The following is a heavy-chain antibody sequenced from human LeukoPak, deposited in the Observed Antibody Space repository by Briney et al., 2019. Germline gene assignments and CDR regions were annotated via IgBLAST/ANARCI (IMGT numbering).Heavy chain of an antibody. CDR2: ISGSGGNT. V-gene: IGHV3-23*01. CDR3: AGGFGSYSPDY. D-gene: IGHD3-10*01. J-gene: IGHJ4*02. CDR1: GFTFTSYA. Sequence: GGSLRLSCAASGFTFTSYAMSWVRQAPGKGLEWVSVISGSGGNTYSADSVKGRFTISRDNSKNTLYLQMNSLRAEDTAVYYCAGGFGSYSPDYWGQGTLVTVSS.